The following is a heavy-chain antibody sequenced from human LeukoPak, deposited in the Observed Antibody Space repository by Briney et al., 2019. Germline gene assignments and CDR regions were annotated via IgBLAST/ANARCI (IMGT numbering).Heavy chain of an antibody. CDR2: IKQDGSEK. D-gene: IGHD5-18*01. CDR3: ARDKVDGLQLWSRARYFDY. J-gene: IGHJ4*02. V-gene: IGHV3-7*03. Sequence: GGSLRLSCAASGFTFSSYWMSWVRQAPGKGLERVANIKQDGSEKYYVDSVKGRFTISRDNAKNSLYLQMNSLRAEDTAVYYCARDKVDGLQLWSRARYFDYWGQGTLVTVSS. CDR1: GFTFSSYW.